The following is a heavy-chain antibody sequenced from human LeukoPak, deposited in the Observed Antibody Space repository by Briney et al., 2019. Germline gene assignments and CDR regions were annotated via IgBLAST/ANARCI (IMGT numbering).Heavy chain of an antibody. J-gene: IGHJ6*02. CDR3: ARGGYDSSGYYEPVSYYYGMDV. CDR2: IWYDGNNK. D-gene: IGHD3-22*01. V-gene: IGHV3-33*01. Sequence: GGSLRLSCAASGFTFSSYGMHWVRQAPGKGLEWVAVIWYDGNNKYYADSVKGRFTISRDNSKNTLYLQMNSLRAEDTAVYYCARGGYDSSGYYEPVSYYYGMDVWGQGTTVTVSS. CDR1: GFTFSSYG.